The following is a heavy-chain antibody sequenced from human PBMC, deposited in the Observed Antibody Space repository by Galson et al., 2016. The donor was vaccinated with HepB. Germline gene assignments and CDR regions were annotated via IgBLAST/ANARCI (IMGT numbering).Heavy chain of an antibody. D-gene: IGHD6-13*01. CDR3: TRSVAAGGHNDH. Sequence: QSGAEVKNSGESLKISCKGFGHSFTNRWIGWVRQMPGKGLEWMGIIYPGDSDTRYSPSFQGQVTISADESISTAYLQWSSLKASDTAMYYCTRSVAAGGHNDHWGQGTQVTVSS. J-gene: IGHJ4*02. CDR2: IYPGDSDT. CDR1: GHSFTNRW. V-gene: IGHV5-51*01.